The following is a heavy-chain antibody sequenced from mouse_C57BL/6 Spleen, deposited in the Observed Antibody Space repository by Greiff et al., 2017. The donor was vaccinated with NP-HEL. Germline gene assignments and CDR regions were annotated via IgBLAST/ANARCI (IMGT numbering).Heavy chain of an antibody. CDR2: ISDGGSYT. D-gene: IGHD1-1*01. Sequence: EVNLVESGGGLVKPGGSLKLSCAASGFTFSSYAMSWVRQTPEKRLEWVATISDGGSYTYYPDNVKGRFTISRDNAKNNLYLQMSHLKSEDTAMYYCARDGDYYGTDYYAMDYWGQGTSVTVSS. J-gene: IGHJ4*01. CDR1: GFTFSSYA. CDR3: ARDGDYYGTDYYAMDY. V-gene: IGHV5-4*01.